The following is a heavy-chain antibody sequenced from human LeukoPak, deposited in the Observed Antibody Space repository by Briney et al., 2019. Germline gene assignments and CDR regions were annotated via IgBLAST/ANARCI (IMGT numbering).Heavy chain of an antibody. CDR1: GGSISSYY. J-gene: IGHJ4*02. Sequence: PSETLSLTCTVSGGSISSYYWSWIRQPPGKGLEWIAYIYYRGSTNYNPSLKSRVTISVDTSKNQFSLKLSSVTAADTVVYYCARRTTGTGPFDYWGQGTLVTVSS. D-gene: IGHD1-1*01. CDR3: ARRTTGTGPFDY. V-gene: IGHV4-59*08. CDR2: IYYRGST.